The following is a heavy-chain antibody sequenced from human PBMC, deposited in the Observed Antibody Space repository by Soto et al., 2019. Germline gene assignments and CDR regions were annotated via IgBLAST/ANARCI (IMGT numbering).Heavy chain of an antibody. Sequence: GGSLRLSCAASGFTFSTSWMHWVRQAAGKGLVWVSRINMDSTTTNYADSVKGRFTISRDNAKNTLYLQMNSLRAEDTAVYYCARDKGGPYISSWGPVDYWGQGTLVTVSS. D-gene: IGHD6-13*01. J-gene: IGHJ4*02. CDR1: GFTFSTSW. CDR2: INMDSTTT. V-gene: IGHV3-74*01. CDR3: ARDKGGPYISSWGPVDY.